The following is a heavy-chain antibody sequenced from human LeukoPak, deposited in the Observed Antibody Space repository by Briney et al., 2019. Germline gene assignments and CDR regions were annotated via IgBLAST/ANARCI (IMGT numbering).Heavy chain of an antibody. CDR2: ISWNSGSI. V-gene: IGHV3-9*01. CDR3: AKDYYYDSSGFLDY. CDR1: GFTFDDYA. D-gene: IGHD3-22*01. Sequence: GGSLRLSCAASGFTFDDYAMHWVRQAPGKGLEWVSGISWNSGSIGYADSVKGRFTISRDNAKNSLYLQMNSLRAEVTALYYCAKDYYYDSSGFLDYWGQGTLVTVSS. J-gene: IGHJ4*02.